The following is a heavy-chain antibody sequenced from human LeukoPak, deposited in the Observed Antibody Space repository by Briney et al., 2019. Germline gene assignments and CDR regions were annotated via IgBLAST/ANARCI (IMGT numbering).Heavy chain of an antibody. D-gene: IGHD3-22*01. J-gene: IGHJ4*02. V-gene: IGHV4-4*02. Sequence: SETLSLTCAVSGDSMNSSNWWSWVRQSPGKGLEWIGEIYQGGRTNYKSSLKSRVSISVDKSRNQLSLKLTSVTVADTAVYYCARGDASGYPDYWGQGTLVTVSS. CDR2: IYQGGRT. CDR3: ARGDASGYPDY. CDR1: GDSMNSSNW.